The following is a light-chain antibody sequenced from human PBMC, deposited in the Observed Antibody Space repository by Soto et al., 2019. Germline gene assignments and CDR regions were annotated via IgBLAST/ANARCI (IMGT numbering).Light chain of an antibody. CDR2: DAS. CDR3: QHRNNWPLT. CDR1: ENINTY. J-gene: IGKJ4*01. Sequence: IVLTQSPDTLSVSPGERATLSCRASENINTYLAWYQQKPGQAPKLLIYDASNRATGIPARFSASGSGTDFTLTISSLEPEDFAVYYCQHRNNWPLTFGGGTKVEIK. V-gene: IGKV3-11*01.